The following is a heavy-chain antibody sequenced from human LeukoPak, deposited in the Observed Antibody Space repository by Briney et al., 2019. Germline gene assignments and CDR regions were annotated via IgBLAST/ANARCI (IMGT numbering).Heavy chain of an antibody. CDR1: GIPFSDYY. Sequence: PGGSLRLSCVVSGIPFSDYYINCIRQAPGKGLEWISYISSSSSYTDYADSVKGRFTISRDNAKSALYLQLNSLRLEDTAVYYCAAGTAADFWGQGTLVTVSS. D-gene: IGHD6-13*01. V-gene: IGHV3-11*03. CDR2: ISSSSSYT. CDR3: AAGTAADF. J-gene: IGHJ4*02.